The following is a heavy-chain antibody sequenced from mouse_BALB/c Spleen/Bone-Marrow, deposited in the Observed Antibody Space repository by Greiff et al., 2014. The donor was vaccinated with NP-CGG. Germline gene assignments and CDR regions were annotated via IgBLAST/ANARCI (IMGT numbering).Heavy chain of an antibody. J-gene: IGHJ4*01. Sequence: EVQLQESGPGLAKPSQSLSLTCSVTGYSITSGYYWNWIRQFPGNKLEWMGYISYDGSNNYNPSLKNRISITRDTSKNQFFLKLNSVTTEDTATYYCARGDSSGYDYAMDYWGQGTSVTVSS. CDR2: ISYDGSN. V-gene: IGHV3-6*02. D-gene: IGHD3-2*01. CDR1: GYSITSGYY. CDR3: ARGDSSGYDYAMDY.